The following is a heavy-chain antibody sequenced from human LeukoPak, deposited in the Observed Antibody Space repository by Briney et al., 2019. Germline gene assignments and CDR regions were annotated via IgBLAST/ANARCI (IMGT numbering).Heavy chain of an antibody. CDR2: ISWNSGSI. CDR1: GFTFDDYA. CDR3: AKALGITMIVVDLDY. J-gene: IGHJ4*02. V-gene: IGHV3-9*01. D-gene: IGHD3-22*01. Sequence: GGSLRLSCAASGFTFDDYAMHWVRQAPGKGLEWVSGISWNSGSIGYADSVKGRFTISRDNAKNSLYLQMNSLRAEDTALYYCAKALGITMIVVDLDYWGQGNLVTVSS.